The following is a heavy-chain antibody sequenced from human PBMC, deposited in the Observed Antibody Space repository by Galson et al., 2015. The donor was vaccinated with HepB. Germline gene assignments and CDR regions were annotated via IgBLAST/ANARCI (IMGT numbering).Heavy chain of an antibody. D-gene: IGHD2-15*01. CDR1: GYTLTELS. CDR2: FDPEDGET. Sequence: SCKVSGYTLTELSMHWVRQAPGKGLEWMGGFDPEDGETIYAQKFQGRVTMTEDTSTDTAYMELSSLRSEDTAVYYCATGIVVVVAEALFDYWGQGTLVTVSS. V-gene: IGHV1-24*01. CDR3: ATGIVVVVAEALFDY. J-gene: IGHJ4*02.